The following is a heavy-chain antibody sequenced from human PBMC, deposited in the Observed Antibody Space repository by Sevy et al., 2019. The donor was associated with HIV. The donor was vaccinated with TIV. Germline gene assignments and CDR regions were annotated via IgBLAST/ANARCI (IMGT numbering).Heavy chain of an antibody. CDR2: INWNSGSI. J-gene: IGHJ4*02. V-gene: IGHV3-9*01. CDR3: AKEYGGWYTSTWYFFDY. D-gene: IGHD6-13*01. Sequence: GGSLRLSCAASGFNLDDYAMHWVRQAPGKGLEWVSGINWNSGSIAYAHSVKGRFSISRDNAKNSLYLQLNSLRAEDTAVYYCAKEYGGWYTSTWYFFDYWGQGTLVTVSS. CDR1: GFNLDDYA.